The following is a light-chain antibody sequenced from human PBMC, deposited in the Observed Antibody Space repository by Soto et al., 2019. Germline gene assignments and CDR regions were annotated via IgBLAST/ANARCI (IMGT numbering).Light chain of an antibody. CDR2: GAS. Sequence: EIVLTQSPGTLSLSPGERATLSCRASQSVSSSYLAWYQQTPGQAPRLLIYGASTRATGIPDRFSGSGSGTDFTLTINKLEPEDFAVYYCQQYGSSPPITFGQGTRLENK. CDR1: QSVSSSY. CDR3: QQYGSSPPIT. J-gene: IGKJ5*01. V-gene: IGKV3-20*01.